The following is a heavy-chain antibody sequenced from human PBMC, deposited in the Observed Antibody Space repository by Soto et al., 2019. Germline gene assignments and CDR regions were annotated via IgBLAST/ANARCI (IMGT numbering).Heavy chain of an antibody. Sequence: QVQLVQSGAEVKKPGSSVKVSCKASGGTFSSYDISWVRQAPGQGLEWMGGIIPIFGTANDAQKFQGRVTIPADESTSTASMELSSLRSEDTAVYYCASSVAKYYYYRMDVWGQGTTVTVSS. CDR3: ASSVAKYYYYRMDV. D-gene: IGHD5-12*01. CDR1: GGTFSSYD. J-gene: IGHJ6*02. CDR2: IIPIFGTA. V-gene: IGHV1-69*12.